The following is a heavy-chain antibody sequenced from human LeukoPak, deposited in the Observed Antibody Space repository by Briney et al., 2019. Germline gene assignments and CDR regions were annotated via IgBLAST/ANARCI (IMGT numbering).Heavy chain of an antibody. CDR3: AKDRQYSGYDLGGFDY. D-gene: IGHD5-12*01. Sequence: GGSLRLSCAASGFTFSSYAMSWVRQAPGKGLECVSTISGSGGNTYYADSVKGRFTISRDNSKNTLYLRMNSLRAEDTAVYNCAKDRQYSGYDLGGFDYWGQGTLVTVSS. CDR2: ISGSGGNT. J-gene: IGHJ4*02. CDR1: GFTFSSYA. V-gene: IGHV3-23*01.